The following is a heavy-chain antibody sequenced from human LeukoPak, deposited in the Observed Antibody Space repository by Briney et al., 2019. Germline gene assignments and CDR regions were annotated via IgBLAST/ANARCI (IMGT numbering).Heavy chain of an antibody. CDR3: AGERGEEYSSGWYKANFFYN. CDR2: GDYSGGT. CDR1: GDSFTSVTDY. Sequence: SETLSLTCTVSGDSFTSVTDYWAWIRQPPGKGLEWIATGDYSGGTYYNPSLESRVAISADMSKNQISLQLTSVTGADTAVYYCAGERGEEYSSGWYKANFFYNWGQGVRVTVSS. V-gene: IGHV4-39*07. D-gene: IGHD6-19*01. J-gene: IGHJ4*02.